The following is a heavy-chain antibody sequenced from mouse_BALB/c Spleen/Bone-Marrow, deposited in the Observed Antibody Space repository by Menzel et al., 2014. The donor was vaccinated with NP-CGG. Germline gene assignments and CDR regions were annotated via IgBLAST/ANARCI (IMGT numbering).Heavy chain of an antibody. CDR1: GYTFTYYT. D-gene: IGHD2-2*01. CDR3: AREVYGSWFAY. J-gene: IGHJ3*01. CDR2: INPNSDYT. V-gene: IGHV1-4*01. Sequence: QVQLQQSGAELARPGASVKMSCKASGYTFTYYTMYWVKQRPGQGLEWIGYINPNSDYTNYNQKFKDKATLTADKSSSTAYMQLSSLTSADSAVYYCAREVYGSWFAYWGQGTLVTVSA.